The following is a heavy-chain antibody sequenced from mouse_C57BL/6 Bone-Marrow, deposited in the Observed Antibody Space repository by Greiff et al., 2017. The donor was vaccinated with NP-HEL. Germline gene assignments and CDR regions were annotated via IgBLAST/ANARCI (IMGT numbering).Heavy chain of an antibody. CDR3: TRGDHYYGSRYFDV. J-gene: IGHJ1*03. Sequence: DVKLVESGTVLARPGASVKMSCKTSGYTFTSYWMHWVKQRPGQGLEWIGAIYPGNSDTSYNQKFKGKAKLTAVTSASTAYMELSSLTNEDSAVYYCTRGDHYYGSRYFDVWGTGTTVTVSS. CDR2: IYPGNSDT. V-gene: IGHV1-5*01. CDR1: GYTFTSYW. D-gene: IGHD1-1*01.